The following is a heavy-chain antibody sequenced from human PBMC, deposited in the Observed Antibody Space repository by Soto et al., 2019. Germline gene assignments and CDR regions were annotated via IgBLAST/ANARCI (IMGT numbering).Heavy chain of an antibody. J-gene: IGHJ4*02. V-gene: IGHV4-59*01. CDR1: GGSINNFY. Sequence: SETLSLTCTVSGGSINNFYWSWIRQPPGKGLEWIGYIYYSGSTNFNPSLKSRVTISVDTSKNQFSLKLSSVTAADTAVYYCARTPYYYGSGSYLDYWGQGTLVTVS. CDR2: IYYSGST. CDR3: ARTPYYYGSGSYLDY. D-gene: IGHD3-10*01.